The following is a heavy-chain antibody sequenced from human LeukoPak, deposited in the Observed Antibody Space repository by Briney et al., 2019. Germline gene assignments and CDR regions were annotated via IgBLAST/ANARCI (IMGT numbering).Heavy chain of an antibody. CDR3: ARANYDFWSSYPIYFDY. J-gene: IGHJ4*02. Sequence: SETLSLTCTVSGGPISSHYWSWIRQPPGKGLEWIGYIYYSGSTNYNPSLKSRVTISVDTSKNQFSLKLSSVTAADTAVYYCARANYDFWSSYPIYFDYWGQGTLVTVSS. CDR1: GGPISSHY. V-gene: IGHV4-59*11. CDR2: IYYSGST. D-gene: IGHD3-3*01.